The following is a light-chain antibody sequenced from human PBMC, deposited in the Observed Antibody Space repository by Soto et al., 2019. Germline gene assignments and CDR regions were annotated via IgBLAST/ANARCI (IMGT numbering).Light chain of an antibody. CDR1: QSISSS. V-gene: IGKV1-5*03. J-gene: IGKJ1*01. CDR2: KAF. Sequence: DIQMTQSPSTLSASVGDRVTITCRASQSISSSLAWYQQKPGKAPNLLIYKAFSLESGVPSRFSGSGSGTEFTLTISSLQPDDFATYYGQQYDSYWTFGQGTKVEIK. CDR3: QQYDSYWT.